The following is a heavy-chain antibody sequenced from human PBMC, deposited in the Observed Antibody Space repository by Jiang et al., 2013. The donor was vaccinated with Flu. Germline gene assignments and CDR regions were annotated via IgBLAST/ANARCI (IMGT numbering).Heavy chain of an antibody. D-gene: IGHD4-23*01. V-gene: IGHV5-51*03. Sequence: VQLVESGAEVKKPGESLKISCKGSGYSFTTYWIGWVRQMPGKGLEWMGIIYPAESDTRYSPSFQGQVTISADKSISTANLQWSSLKASDTAMYYCARRRYGDNSQFDYWGQGTLVTVSS. CDR1: GYSFTTYW. CDR2: IYPAESDT. J-gene: IGHJ4*02. CDR3: ARRRYGDNSQFDY.